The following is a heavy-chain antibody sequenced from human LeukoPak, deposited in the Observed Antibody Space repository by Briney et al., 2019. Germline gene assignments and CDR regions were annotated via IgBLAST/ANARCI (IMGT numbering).Heavy chain of an antibody. J-gene: IGHJ5*02. D-gene: IGHD1-1*01. CDR3: ARDWATGTTEYNWFDP. CDR2: INPNSGGT. Sequence: ASVKVSCKASGYTFIAYYIHWVRQAPGQGLEWMGWINPNSGGTNYAQKFQGRVTMTRDTSISAAYMELSRLRSDDTAVYYCARDWATGTTEYNWFDPWGQGTLVTVSS. CDR1: GYTFIAYY. V-gene: IGHV1-2*02.